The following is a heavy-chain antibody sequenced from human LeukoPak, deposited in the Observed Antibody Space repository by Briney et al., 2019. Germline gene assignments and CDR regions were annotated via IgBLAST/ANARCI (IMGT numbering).Heavy chain of an antibody. CDR3: AKDKNAGTAYFDY. CDR1: GFTFSSYA. V-gene: IGHV3-23*01. Sequence: PGGSLRLSCAASGFTFSSYAMSWVSQAPGKGLEWVSAISGSGGSTYYADSVKGWFTISRDNPKNTLYLQMNSLRAEDTAVYYGAKDKNAGTAYFDYWAREPWSPSPQ. J-gene: IGHJ4*02. D-gene: IGHD1-1*01. CDR2: ISGSGGST.